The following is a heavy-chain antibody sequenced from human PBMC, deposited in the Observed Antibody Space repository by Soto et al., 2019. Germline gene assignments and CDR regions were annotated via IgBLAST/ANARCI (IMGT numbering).Heavy chain of an antibody. CDR1: SGSISSSNW. V-gene: IGHV4-4*02. Sequence: QVQLQESGPGLVKPSGTLSLTCAVSSGSISSSNWWSWVRQPPGKGLEWIGEIYHSGSTNYNPSLKSRVTISVDKSKNQFSLKLSSVTAADTAVYYCARRSRDYDILTGYYTRSPFDYWGQGTLVTVSS. D-gene: IGHD3-9*01. J-gene: IGHJ4*02. CDR2: IYHSGST. CDR3: ARRSRDYDILTGYYTRSPFDY.